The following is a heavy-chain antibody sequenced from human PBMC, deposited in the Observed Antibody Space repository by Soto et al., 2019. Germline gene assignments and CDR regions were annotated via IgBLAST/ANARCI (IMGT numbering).Heavy chain of an antibody. V-gene: IGHV4-31*03. D-gene: IGHD1-1*01. CDR1: GGSVNSGGYH. Sequence: PSETLSLTCTVSGGSVNSGGYHWSWIRQHPGKGLEWIGYIYYNGSTYYNPSLKSRVTISIDTSTNHFSLHLNALTAADTAVYYCARAPIPNWNYYGMDVWGQGTTVTVSS. CDR3: ARAPIPNWNYYGMDV. CDR2: IYYNGST. J-gene: IGHJ6*02.